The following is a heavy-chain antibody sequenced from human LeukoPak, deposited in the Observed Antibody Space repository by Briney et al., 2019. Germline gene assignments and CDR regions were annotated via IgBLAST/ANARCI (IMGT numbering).Heavy chain of an antibody. D-gene: IGHD6-13*01. CDR1: GFIFSDYW. CDR2: IKQDGSEK. V-gene: IGHV3-7*03. CDR3: ARGSSSWS. Sequence: QPGGSLRLSCVTSGFIFSDYWVGWVRQAPGKGLEWVANIKQDGSEKYYVDSVKGRFTISRDNAKNSLYLQMNSLRAEDTAVYYCARGSSSWSWGQGTLVTVSS. J-gene: IGHJ4*02.